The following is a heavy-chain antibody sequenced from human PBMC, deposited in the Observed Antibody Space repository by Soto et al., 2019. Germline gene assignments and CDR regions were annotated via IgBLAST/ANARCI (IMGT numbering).Heavy chain of an antibody. V-gene: IGHV1-18*01. CDR3: ASDLRGRYFDWFQTFDY. CDR1: GYTFTSYG. D-gene: IGHD3-9*01. Sequence: GASVKVSCKASGYTFTSYGISWVRQAPGQGLEWMVWISAYNGNTNYAQKLQGRVTMPTDTSTSTAYMELRSLRSDDTALFYCASDLRGRYFDWFQTFDYWGQGTLVTVSS. J-gene: IGHJ4*02. CDR2: ISAYNGNT.